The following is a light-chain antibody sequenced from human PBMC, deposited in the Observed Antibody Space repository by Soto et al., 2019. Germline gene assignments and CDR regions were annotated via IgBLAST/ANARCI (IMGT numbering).Light chain of an antibody. CDR3: QQYGTSPFP. V-gene: IGKV3-20*01. J-gene: IGKJ3*01. Sequence: EIVLTQSPGTLSLSPGERATLSCRASQSVSNNYLAWYQQKPGQAPRLLISGASNRATGIPDRFSGSGSGTDFTLAISRLAPEDFAVYYCQQYGTSPFPFGPGTKVDLK. CDR2: GAS. CDR1: QSVSNNY.